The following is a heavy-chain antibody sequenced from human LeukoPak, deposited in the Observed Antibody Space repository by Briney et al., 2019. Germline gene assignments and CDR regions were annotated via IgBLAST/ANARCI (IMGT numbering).Heavy chain of an antibody. J-gene: IGHJ4*02. V-gene: IGHV1-2*04. CDR1: GYTFADYF. CDR3: ARDLTSTSHWEFDC. Sequence: ASVKVSCKASGYTFADYFIHWVRQAPGQGLEWMGRINPNTGGAEYAPKFQGWVTMTRDTSISTAYVEVNRLISDDTAVYYCARDLTSTSHWEFDCWGQGTLVIVSS. D-gene: IGHD1-26*01. CDR2: INPNTGGA.